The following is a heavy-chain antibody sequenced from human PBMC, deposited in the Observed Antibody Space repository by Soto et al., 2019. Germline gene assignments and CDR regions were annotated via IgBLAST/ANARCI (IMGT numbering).Heavy chain of an antibody. V-gene: IGHV1-3*01. CDR3: ARDHKEYSNHYYYYYYMDV. CDR1: GYTFTSYA. Sequence: GASVKVSCKASGYTFTSYAMQWVRQAPGQRLEWMGWINAGNGNTKYSQKFQGRVTITRDTSASTAYMELSSLRSEDTAVYYCARDHKEYSNHYYYYYYMDVWGKGTTVTVSS. CDR2: INAGNGNT. D-gene: IGHD6-6*01. J-gene: IGHJ6*03.